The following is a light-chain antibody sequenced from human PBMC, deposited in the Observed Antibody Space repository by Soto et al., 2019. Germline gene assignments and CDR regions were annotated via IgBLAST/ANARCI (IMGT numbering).Light chain of an antibody. CDR2: KAS. V-gene: IGKV1-5*03. CDR3: QQYNSYPWT. CDR1: QSISSW. J-gene: IGKJ1*01. Sequence: DIQMTQSPSTLSASVGDRVTITCRASQSISSWLAWYQQKPGKAPKLLIYKASSLESGVPSRFSGSGSGTEFTLTISGLQPDDFETYYCQQYNSYPWTFGQGTKVDIK.